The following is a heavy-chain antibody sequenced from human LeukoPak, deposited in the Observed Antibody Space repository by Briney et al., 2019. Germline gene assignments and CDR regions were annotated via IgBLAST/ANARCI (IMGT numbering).Heavy chain of an antibody. CDR3: ARAVVLTMIVVANGGWFDP. Sequence: ASVKVSCKASGYTFTGYYMHWVRQAPGQGLEWMGWINPNSGGTNYVQKFQGRVTMTRDTSISTAYMELSRLRSDDMAVYYCARAVVLTMIVVANGGWFDPWGQGTLVTVSS. V-gene: IGHV1-2*02. CDR2: INPNSGGT. J-gene: IGHJ5*02. D-gene: IGHD3-22*01. CDR1: GYTFTGYY.